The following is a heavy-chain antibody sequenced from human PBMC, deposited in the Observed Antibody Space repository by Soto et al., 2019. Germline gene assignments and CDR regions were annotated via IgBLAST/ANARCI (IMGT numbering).Heavy chain of an antibody. CDR2: ISAYNGNT. CDR3: ARDPAVYGSGSFGYMDV. V-gene: IGHV1-18*01. D-gene: IGHD3-10*01. CDR1: GYTFTSYG. Sequence: ASVKVSCKASGYTFTSYGISWVRQAPGQGLEWMGWISAYNGNTNYAQKLQGRVTMTTDTSTSTAYMELRSLRSDDTAVYYCARDPAVYGSGSFGYMDVWGKGTTVTVSS. J-gene: IGHJ6*03.